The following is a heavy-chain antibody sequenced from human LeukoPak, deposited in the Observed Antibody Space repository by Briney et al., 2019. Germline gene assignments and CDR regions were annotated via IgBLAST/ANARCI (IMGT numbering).Heavy chain of an antibody. CDR1: GYSISSGYY. Sequence: PSETLSLTCTVSGYSISSGYYWGWIRQPPGKGLEWIGNIYYSGSTYYNPSLKSRVTISVDTSKNQFSLKLSSVTAADTAVYYCARVSSSSGYYYYYMDVWGKGTTVTVSS. CDR3: ARVSSSSGYYYYYMDV. CDR2: IYYSGST. D-gene: IGHD6-6*01. V-gene: IGHV4-38-2*02. J-gene: IGHJ6*03.